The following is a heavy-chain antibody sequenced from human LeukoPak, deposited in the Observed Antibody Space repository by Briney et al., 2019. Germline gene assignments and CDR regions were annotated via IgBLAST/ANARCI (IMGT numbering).Heavy chain of an antibody. CDR2: MNPNSGNT. J-gene: IGHJ5*02. CDR3: ARAIGITIFGVATSANWFDP. CDR1: GYTFTSYD. Sequence: ASVKVSCKASGYTFTSYDINWVRQATGQGLEWMGWMNPNSGNTGYAQTFQGRVTMTRNTSISTAYMELSSLRSEDTAVYYCARAIGITIFGVATSANWFDPWGQGTLVTVSS. V-gene: IGHV1-8*01. D-gene: IGHD3-3*01.